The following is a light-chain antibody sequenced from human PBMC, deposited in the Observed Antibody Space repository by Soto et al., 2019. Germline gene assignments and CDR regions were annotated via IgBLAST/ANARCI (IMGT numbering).Light chain of an antibody. Sequence: ETVMTQSPATLSVSPGERATLSCWASQSVNSNLAWYQQKLGQAPRVLIYGASTRATGIPARFSGSGSGTEFTLTISNLQSEDFALYYCQHYFNWPYTFGQGTKVDIK. J-gene: IGKJ2*01. CDR2: GAS. CDR3: QHYFNWPYT. CDR1: QSVNSN. V-gene: IGKV3-15*01.